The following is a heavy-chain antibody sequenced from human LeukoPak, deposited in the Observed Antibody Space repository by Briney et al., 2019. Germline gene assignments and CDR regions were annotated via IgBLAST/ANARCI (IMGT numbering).Heavy chain of an antibody. V-gene: IGHV1-2*02. Sequence: GASVKVSCKASGYTFTGYYMHWVRQAPGQGLEWMGWINPNSGGTNYAQKFQGRVTMTRDTSISTAYMELSRLRSDDTAVYYCARERRQGYYYYGMDVWGQGTTVTVSS. CDR3: ARERRQGYYYYGMDV. CDR2: INPNSGGT. CDR1: GYTFTGYY. J-gene: IGHJ6*02.